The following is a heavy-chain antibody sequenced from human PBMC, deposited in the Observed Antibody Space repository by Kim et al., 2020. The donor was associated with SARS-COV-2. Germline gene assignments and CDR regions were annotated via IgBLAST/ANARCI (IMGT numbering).Heavy chain of an antibody. D-gene: IGHD2-15*01. J-gene: IGHJ6*02. CDR3: ARAGGGYCSGGSCYYYYYGMDV. CDR1: GGSISSYY. CDR2: IYYSGST. Sequence: SETLSLTCTVSGGSISSYYWSWIRQPPGKGLEWIGYIYYSGSTNYNPSLKSRVTISVDTSKNQFSLKLSSVTAADTAGYYCARAGGGYCSGGSCYYYYYGMDVWGQGTTVTVSS. V-gene: IGHV4-59*01.